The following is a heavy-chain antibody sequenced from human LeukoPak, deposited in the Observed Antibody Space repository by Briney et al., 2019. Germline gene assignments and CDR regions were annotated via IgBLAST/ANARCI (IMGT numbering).Heavy chain of an antibody. CDR1: GGSISSGSYY. Sequence: PSQILSLTCTVSGGSISSGSYYWSWIRQPAGKGLEWIGRIYTSGSTNYNPSLKSRVTISVDTSKNQFSLKLSSVTAADTAVYYCASSSSAMNYYYYMDVWGKGTTVTVSS. D-gene: IGHD6-6*01. CDR3: ASSSSAMNYYYYMDV. CDR2: IYTSGST. V-gene: IGHV4-61*02. J-gene: IGHJ6*03.